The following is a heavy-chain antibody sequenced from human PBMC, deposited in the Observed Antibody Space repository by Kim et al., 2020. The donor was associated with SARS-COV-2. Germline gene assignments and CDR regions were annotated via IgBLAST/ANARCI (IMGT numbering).Heavy chain of an antibody. J-gene: IGHJ4*02. D-gene: IGHD6-13*01. Sequence: SQKFQGRVTITRYTSASTAYMELSSLRSEDTAVYYCARSGYSSSWYFIDYWGQGTLVTVSS. CDR3: ARSGYSSSWYFIDY. V-gene: IGHV1-3*01.